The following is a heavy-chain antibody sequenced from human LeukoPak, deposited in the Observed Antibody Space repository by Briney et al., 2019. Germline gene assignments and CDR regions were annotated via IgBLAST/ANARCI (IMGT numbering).Heavy chain of an antibody. CDR1: GGSISVGGHY. V-gene: IGHV4-61*02. Sequence: SETLSLTCTVSGGSISVGGHYWSWIRQPAGKGLEWIGRIYTSGNTNYNPSLKSRVTMSVDTSKTQFSLKLSSVTAADTAVYYCARAKDRSGYQHKGFDYWGQGTLVTVSS. CDR3: ARAKDRSGYQHKGFDY. D-gene: IGHD3-22*01. J-gene: IGHJ4*02. CDR2: IYTSGNT.